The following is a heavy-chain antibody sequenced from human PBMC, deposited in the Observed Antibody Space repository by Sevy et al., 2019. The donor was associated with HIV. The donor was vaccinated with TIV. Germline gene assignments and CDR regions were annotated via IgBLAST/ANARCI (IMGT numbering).Heavy chain of an antibody. V-gene: IGHV1-2*06. J-gene: IGHJ4*02. D-gene: IGHD5-12*01. CDR3: ARYTNSLYSGYDRPVADY. CDR2: INPKSGGT. CDR1: GYTFSDYY. Sequence: ASVKVSCKASGYTFSDYYIHWVRQAPGQGLEWMGRINPKSGGTNYAQKFQGRVTMTRDKSISTVYMELNRLTSDATAIEYSARYTNSLYSGYDRPVADYWGQGTLVTVSS.